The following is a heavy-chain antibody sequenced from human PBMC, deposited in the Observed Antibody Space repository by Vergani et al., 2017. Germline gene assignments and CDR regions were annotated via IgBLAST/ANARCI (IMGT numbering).Heavy chain of an antibody. V-gene: IGHV4-39*07. J-gene: IGHJ6*02. CDR1: GGSISSSSYY. CDR2: IYYSGSN. Sequence: QVQLQESGPGLVKPSETLSLTCTVSGGSISSSSYYWGWIRQPPGKGMEWIGSIYYSGSNYYNTSLKSRVTISVDTSKNQFSLKLSSVTAADPAVYYCARGAAYYYYGMDVWGQGTTVTVSS. CDR3: ARGAAYYYYGMDV.